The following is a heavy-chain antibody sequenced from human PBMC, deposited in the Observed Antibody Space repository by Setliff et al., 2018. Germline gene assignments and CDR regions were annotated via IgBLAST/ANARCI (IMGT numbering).Heavy chain of an antibody. CDR1: GYIFTSYG. V-gene: IGHV1-69*05. CDR2: INPIFGTA. CDR3: ARERGDIVSTTSYYYYMDV. J-gene: IGHJ6*03. Sequence: SVKVSCKASGYIFTSYGIPWVRQAPGQGLVWMGGINPIFGTAHYAQKFQGRVTITTDESTSTAYMEMSSLRSEDTAAYDCARERGDIVSTTSYYYYMDVWGKGTTVTVSS. D-gene: IGHD5-12*01.